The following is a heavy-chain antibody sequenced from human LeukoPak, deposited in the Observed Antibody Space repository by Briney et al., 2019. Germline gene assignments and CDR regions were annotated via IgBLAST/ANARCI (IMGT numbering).Heavy chain of an antibody. J-gene: IGHJ4*02. V-gene: IGHV3-74*03. Sequence: PGGSLRLSCAASGFTFSRYWMHWVRQAPGKGLVWVSRINSDGTSTTYADSVKGRFTISRDNAKNTLYLQMNSLRVEDTAVYYCAREPLDTAMAGGDYWGQGTPVTVSS. CDR2: INSDGTST. CDR3: AREPLDTAMAGGDY. D-gene: IGHD5-18*01. CDR1: GFTFSRYW.